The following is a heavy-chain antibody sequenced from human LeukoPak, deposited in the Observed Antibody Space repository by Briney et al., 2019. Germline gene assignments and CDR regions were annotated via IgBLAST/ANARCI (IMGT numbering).Heavy chain of an antibody. V-gene: IGHV3-48*02. Sequence: GGSLRLSCAASGFTFSSYSMDWVRQAPGKGLEWVSYISSSSSTIYYADSVKGRFTISRDNAKNSLYLQMNSLRDEDTAVYYCARALRIVGAKGLDYWGQGTLVTVSS. D-gene: IGHD1-26*01. CDR2: ISSSSSTI. CDR1: GFTFSSYS. CDR3: ARALRIVGAKGLDY. J-gene: IGHJ4*02.